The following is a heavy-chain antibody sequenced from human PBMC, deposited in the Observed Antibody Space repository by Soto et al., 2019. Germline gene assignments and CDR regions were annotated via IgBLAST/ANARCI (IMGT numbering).Heavy chain of an antibody. Sequence: LSLTCVGSGDTVSSNSVAWNWVRQSPSRGLERLGRTYYRSRWYSDYAVSVRSRIDINADTSKNQVSLQLNSVTPEDTAVYYCARSEEDSDYYYYGMDVWGQGTTVTVSS. V-gene: IGHV6-1*01. CDR1: GDTVSSNSVA. CDR2: TYYRSRWYS. J-gene: IGHJ6*02. CDR3: ARSEEDSDYYYYGMDV. D-gene: IGHD2-15*01.